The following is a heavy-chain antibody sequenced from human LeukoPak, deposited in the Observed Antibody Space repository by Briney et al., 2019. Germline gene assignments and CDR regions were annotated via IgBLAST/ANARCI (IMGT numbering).Heavy chain of an antibody. D-gene: IGHD2-21*01. V-gene: IGHV1-46*01. CDR1: GYTFTSYY. CDR3: ARDIQGVAAKRIDYYYGMDV. Sequence: ASVKVSCKASGYTFTSYYMHWVRQAPGQGLEWMGIINPSGGSTSYAQKFQGRVTVTRDTSTSTVYMELSSLRSEDTAVYYCARDIQGVAAKRIDYYYGMDVWGQGTTVTVSS. CDR2: INPSGGST. J-gene: IGHJ6*02.